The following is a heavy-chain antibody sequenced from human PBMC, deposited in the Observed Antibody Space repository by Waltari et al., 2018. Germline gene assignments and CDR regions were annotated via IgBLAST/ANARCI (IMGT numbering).Heavy chain of an antibody. CDR3: ARAAQTVTDFYYYGMDV. CDR1: GFTFGSYA. J-gene: IGHJ6*02. V-gene: IGHV3-30-3*01. CDR2: ISYDGSNK. D-gene: IGHD4-17*01. Sequence: QVQLVESGGGVVQPGRSLRLSCAASGFTFGSYAMHWFRQAPGKGLEWVAVISYDGSNKYYADSVKGRFTISRDNSKNTLYLQMNSLRAEDTAVYYCARAAQTVTDFYYYGMDVWGQGTTVTVSS.